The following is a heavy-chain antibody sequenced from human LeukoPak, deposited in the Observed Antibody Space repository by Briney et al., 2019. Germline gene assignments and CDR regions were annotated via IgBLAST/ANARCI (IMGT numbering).Heavy chain of an antibody. CDR2: ITSTGYM. CDR3: ARPRVTWYSDY. Sequence: GGSLRLSCAASGFTFSSFSMTWVRQAPGKGLEWVSSITSTGYMYYADSVKGRFTISRDNAKNSLYLQMSSLRAEDTAVYYCARPRVTWYSDYWGQGTLVTVSS. J-gene: IGHJ4*02. V-gene: IGHV3-21*01. CDR1: GFTFSSFS.